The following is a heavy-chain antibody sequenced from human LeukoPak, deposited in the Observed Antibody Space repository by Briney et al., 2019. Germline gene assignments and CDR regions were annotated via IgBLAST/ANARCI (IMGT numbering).Heavy chain of an antibody. CDR2: IYYSGST. D-gene: IGHD2-2*01. V-gene: IGHV4-30-4*02. CDR3: ARDRLVVPAMAYYYYMDV. CDR1: GGSISSGDYY. Sequence: PSETLSLTCTVSGGSISSGDYYWRWIRQPPGKGLEWIGYIYYSGSTYYNPSLKSRLTISVDTSKNQFSLKLSSVTAADTAVYYCARDRLVVPAMAYYYYMDVWGKGTTVTVSS. J-gene: IGHJ6*03.